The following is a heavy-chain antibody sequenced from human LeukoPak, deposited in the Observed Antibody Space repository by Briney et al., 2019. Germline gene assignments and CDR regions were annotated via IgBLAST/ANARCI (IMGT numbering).Heavy chain of an antibody. CDR1: GFTFSSYW. Sequence: GGSLRLSCAASGFTFSSYWMSWVRQAPGKKLEWVSDIYSDGTTFYADSVKGRFTISRDNSKNTLYLQMNSPRAEDTAVYHCARYDFILISYFDLWGRGALVTVSS. CDR3: ARYDFILISYFDL. V-gene: IGHV3-53*01. D-gene: IGHD3-3*01. CDR2: IYSDGTT. J-gene: IGHJ2*01.